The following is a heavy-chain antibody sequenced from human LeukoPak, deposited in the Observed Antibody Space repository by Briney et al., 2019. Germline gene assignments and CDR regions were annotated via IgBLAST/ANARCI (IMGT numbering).Heavy chain of an antibody. Sequence: GGSLRLSCEASGFTFSSYWMSWVRQAPGKGLEWVANTKQDGSEKYYVDSVKGRFTISRDNAKNSLYLQMNSLRAEDTAVYYCARGPPQTIQSITMMPVVVWGQGTLVTVSS. J-gene: IGHJ4*02. V-gene: IGHV3-7*01. D-gene: IGHD3-22*01. CDR1: GFTFSSYW. CDR2: TKQDGSEK. CDR3: ARGPPQTIQSITMMPVVV.